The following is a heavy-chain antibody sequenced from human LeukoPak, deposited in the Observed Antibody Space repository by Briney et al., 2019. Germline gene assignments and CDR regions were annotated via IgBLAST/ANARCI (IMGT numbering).Heavy chain of an antibody. CDR2: IHHSGRT. V-gene: IGHV4-34*01. J-gene: IGHJ5*02. Sequence: SETLSLTCAVYRGSFTDYYWSWIRQPPGKGLEWIGEIHHSGRTLYNPSLKSRVTISIDTSKNQFSLKLSSVTAADTAVYYCARGEVMVSDVSGFLRWFDPWGQGTLVTVSS. D-gene: IGHD5/OR15-5a*01. CDR3: ARGEVMVSDVSGFLRWFDP. CDR1: RGSFTDYY.